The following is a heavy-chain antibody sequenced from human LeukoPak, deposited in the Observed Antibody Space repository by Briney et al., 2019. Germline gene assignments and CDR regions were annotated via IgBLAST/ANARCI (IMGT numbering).Heavy chain of an antibody. CDR2: ISYDGSNK. CDR3: ARDRSSSGSNWFDP. V-gene: IGHV3-30-3*01. Sequence: PGRSLRLSCAASGFTFSSYAMHWVRQAPGKGLEWVAVISYDGSNKYYADSVKGRFTISRDNSKNTLYLQMNSLRAEDAAVYYCARDRSSSGSNWFDPWGQGTLVTVSS. D-gene: IGHD6-6*01. J-gene: IGHJ5*02. CDR1: GFTFSSYA.